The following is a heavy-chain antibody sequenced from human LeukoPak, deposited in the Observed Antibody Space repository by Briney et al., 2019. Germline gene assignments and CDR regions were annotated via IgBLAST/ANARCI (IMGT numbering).Heavy chain of an antibody. Sequence: SETLSLTCTVSGGSISSYYWRWIRQPPGKGLEWIGYIYTSGSTNYNPSLKSRVTISVDTSKNQFSLKLSSVTAADTAVYYCARPLRSGWFDPWGQGTLVTVSS. V-gene: IGHV4-4*09. CDR1: GGSISSYY. CDR2: IYTSGST. CDR3: ARPLRSGWFDP. J-gene: IGHJ5*02. D-gene: IGHD3-10*01.